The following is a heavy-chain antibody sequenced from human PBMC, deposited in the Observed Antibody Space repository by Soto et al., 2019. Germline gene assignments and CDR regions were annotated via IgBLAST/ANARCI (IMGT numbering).Heavy chain of an antibody. D-gene: IGHD3-3*01. J-gene: IGHJ6*02. CDR3: ATPNTIFGVVIRPNYYYGMDV. CDR1: GGTFSSYA. V-gene: IGHV1-69*13. CDR2: IIPIFGTA. Sequence: ASVKVSCKASGGTFSSYAISWVRQAPGQGLEWMGGIIPIFGTANYAQKFQGRVTITADESTSIAYMELSSLRSEDTAVYYCATPNTIFGVVIRPNYYYGMDVWGQGTTVTVSS.